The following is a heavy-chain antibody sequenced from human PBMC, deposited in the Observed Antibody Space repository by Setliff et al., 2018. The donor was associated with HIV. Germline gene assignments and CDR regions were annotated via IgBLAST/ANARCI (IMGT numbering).Heavy chain of an antibody. CDR2: VHYTGSS. D-gene: IGHD3-9*01. Sequence: PSETLSLTYAATGVAISGSTYYWAWIRQSPGRGLQWIGSVHYTGSSYRNPSLKSRLTISIDTSRNHFSLNLTSVTAADTAVYYCAMTLRLFDWGYLDVWGKGTTVTVSS. CDR1: GVAISGSTYY. J-gene: IGHJ6*03. V-gene: IGHV4-39*02. CDR3: AMTLRLFDWGYLDV.